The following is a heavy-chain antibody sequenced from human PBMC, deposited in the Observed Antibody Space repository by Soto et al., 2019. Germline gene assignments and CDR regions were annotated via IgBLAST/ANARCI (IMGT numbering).Heavy chain of an antibody. V-gene: IGHV4-31*03. CDR3: ARGKIAAAGPSDY. J-gene: IGHJ4*02. CDR1: GGSISSGGYY. Sequence: PSETLSLTCTVSGGSISSGGYYWSWIRQHPGKGLEWIGYIYYSGSTYYNPSLKSRVTISVDTSKNQFSLKLSSVTDADTAVYYCARGKIAAAGPSDYWGQGTLVTVSS. D-gene: IGHD6-13*01. CDR2: IYYSGST.